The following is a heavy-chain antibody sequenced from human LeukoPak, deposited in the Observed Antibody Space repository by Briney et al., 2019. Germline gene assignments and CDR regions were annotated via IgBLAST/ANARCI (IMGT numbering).Heavy chain of an antibody. V-gene: IGHV1-8*01. J-gene: IGHJ5*02. D-gene: IGHD3-22*01. CDR3: ARGPTYYYDSSGYSGSRFDP. CDR2: MNPNSGNT. Sequence: ASVKVSCKASGYTFTSYDINWVRQATAQGLEWMGGMNPNSGNTGYAQKFQGRVTMPKNISISTAYMELNSLRSEDTAVYYCARGPTYYYDSSGYSGSRFDPWGQGTLVTVAS. CDR1: GYTFTSYD.